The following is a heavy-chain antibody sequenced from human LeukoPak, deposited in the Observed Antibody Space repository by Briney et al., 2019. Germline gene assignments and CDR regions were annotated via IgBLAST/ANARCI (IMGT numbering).Heavy chain of an antibody. J-gene: IGHJ4*02. D-gene: IGHD3-3*01. CDR3: ARLTDFWSGYYLFDY. V-gene: IGHV4-39*01. CDR2: IYYSGST. Sequence: SETLSLTCTVSGGSISSSSYYWGWIRQPPGKGLEWIGSIYYSGSTYYNPSLKSRVTISVDTSKNQFSLKLGSVTAADTAVYYCARLTDFWSGYYLFDYWGQGTLVTVSS. CDR1: GGSISSSSYY.